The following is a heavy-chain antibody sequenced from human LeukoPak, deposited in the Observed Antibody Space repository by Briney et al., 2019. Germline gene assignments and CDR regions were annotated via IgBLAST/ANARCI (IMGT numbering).Heavy chain of an antibody. CDR2: IYYSGST. D-gene: IGHD2-15*01. CDR3: ARSIVSGAFDI. J-gene: IGHJ3*02. Sequence: PETLSLTCTVSGGSISSYYWSWIRQPPGKGLEWIGYIYYSGSTNYNPSLKSRVTISVDTSKNQFSLKLSSVTAADTAVYYCARSIVSGAFDIWGQGTMVTVSS. CDR1: GGSISSYY. V-gene: IGHV4-59*01.